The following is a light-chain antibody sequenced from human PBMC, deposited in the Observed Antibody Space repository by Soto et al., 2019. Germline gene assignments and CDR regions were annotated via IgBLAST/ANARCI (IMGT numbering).Light chain of an antibody. CDR3: QQYENWPWT. CDR1: QSVSSN. J-gene: IGKJ1*01. CDR2: GAS. Sequence: EIVMTQSPATLSVSPGERAALSCRASQSVSSNLAWYQQTPGQAPRLLIYGASTRATGIPASFSGSGSGTEFTLTISSLQSEDFGVYYCQQYENWPWTFGQGTKVEI. V-gene: IGKV3-15*01.